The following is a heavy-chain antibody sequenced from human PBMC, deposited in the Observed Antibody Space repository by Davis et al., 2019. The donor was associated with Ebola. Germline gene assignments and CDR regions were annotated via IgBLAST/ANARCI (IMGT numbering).Heavy chain of an antibody. CDR2: IRNKAYGGTT. V-gene: IGHV3-49*04. CDR3: TRDSPIFCSGSSCYSILSYYGMDV. CDR1: GFTFGDYA. Sequence: GESLKISCTASGFTFGDYAMSWVRQAPGKGLEWVGFIRNKAYGGTTEYAASVKGRFTISRDDSKSIAYLQMNSLKTEDTAVYYCTRDSPIFCSGSSCYSILSYYGMDVWGQGTTVTVSS. J-gene: IGHJ6*02. D-gene: IGHD2-15*01.